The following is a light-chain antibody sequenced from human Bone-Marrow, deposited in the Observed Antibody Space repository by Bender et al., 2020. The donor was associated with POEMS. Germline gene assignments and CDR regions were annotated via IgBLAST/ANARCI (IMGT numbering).Light chain of an antibody. CDR3: SSYALGNKYV. CDR1: SSDVGGYDS. V-gene: IGLV2-8*01. CDR2: EDS. Sequence: QSALTQPPSASGSPGQSVTISCTGTSSDVGGYDSVSWFQKHPGKAPKLMIYEDSKRPSGVPDRFSGSKSGNTASLTISGLQAEDEADYYCSSYALGNKYVFGTGTKVTVL. J-gene: IGLJ1*01.